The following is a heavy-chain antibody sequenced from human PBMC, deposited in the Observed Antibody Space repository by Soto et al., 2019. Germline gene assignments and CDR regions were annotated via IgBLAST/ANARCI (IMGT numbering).Heavy chain of an antibody. Sequence: QVQLVESGGGVVQPGRSLRLSCAASGFTFSSYGMHWARQAPGKGLEWVAVIWYDGSNKYYADSVKGRFTISRDNSKNTLYLQMNSLRAEDTAVYYCARDRQLVQERLPIHYYYYGMDVWGQGTTVTVSS. D-gene: IGHD6-13*01. V-gene: IGHV3-33*01. CDR2: IWYDGSNK. CDR3: ARDRQLVQERLPIHYYYYGMDV. CDR1: GFTFSSYG. J-gene: IGHJ6*02.